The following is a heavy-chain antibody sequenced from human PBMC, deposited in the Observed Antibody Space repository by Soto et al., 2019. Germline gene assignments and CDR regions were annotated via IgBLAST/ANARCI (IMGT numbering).Heavy chain of an antibody. J-gene: IGHJ6*02. CDR2: INHSGTI. V-gene: IGHV4-34*01. D-gene: IGHD2-21*02. CDR1: GGPFSGYY. Sequence: NPSETLSLTCAAYGGPFSGYYWTWIRQPPGKGLEWIGEINHSGTINFNPSLKSRLTISLDTSKKHFSLKLSSVTDEDTAAYYCARADRTLVTSYSLDVWGQGTTVTVS. CDR3: ARADRTLVTSYSLDV.